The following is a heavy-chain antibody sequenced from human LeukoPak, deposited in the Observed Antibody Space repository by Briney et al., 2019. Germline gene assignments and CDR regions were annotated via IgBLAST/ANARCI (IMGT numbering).Heavy chain of an antibody. V-gene: IGHV3-33*01. J-gene: IGHJ4*02. Sequence: PGGSLRLSCAASGFTFSSYGMHWVCQAPGKGLEWVAVIWYDGSNKYYADSVKGRFTISRDNSKNTLYLQMNSLRAEDTAVYYCARDPTVVTHPYYFDYWGQGTLVTVSS. CDR3: ARDPTVVTHPYYFDY. CDR1: GFTFSSYG. CDR2: IWYDGSNK. D-gene: IGHD4-23*01.